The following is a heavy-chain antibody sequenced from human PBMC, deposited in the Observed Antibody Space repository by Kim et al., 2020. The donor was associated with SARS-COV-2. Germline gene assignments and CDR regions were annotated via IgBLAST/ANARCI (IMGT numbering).Heavy chain of an antibody. CDR3: AKGVKGTTVTTFHWGLDV. Sequence: GGSLRLSCAASGLTFSDYVMSWVRQAPGKGLQWVSTITINGGTTYYADSVKGRFTISRDNFRRTLELKMNSLRAEDTAVYYCAKGVKGTTVTTFHWGLDVWGQETTVTVSS. V-gene: IGHV3-23*01. CDR1: GLTFSDYV. CDR2: ITINGGTT. D-gene: IGHD4-17*01. J-gene: IGHJ6*02.